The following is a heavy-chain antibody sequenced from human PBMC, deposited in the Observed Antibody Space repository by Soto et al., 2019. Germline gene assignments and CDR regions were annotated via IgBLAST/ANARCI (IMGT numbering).Heavy chain of an antibody. CDR3: ARGLHTTQTNWFDP. D-gene: IGHD2-2*01. V-gene: IGHV1-8*01. CDR2: MNPNSGNT. Sequence: ASVKVSCKASGYTFTSYDINWVRQATGQGLEWMGWMNPNSGNTGYAQKFQGRVTMTRNTSISTAYMELSSLRSEDTAVYYCARGLHTTQTNWFDPWGQGTLVTVSS. CDR1: GYTFTSYD. J-gene: IGHJ5*02.